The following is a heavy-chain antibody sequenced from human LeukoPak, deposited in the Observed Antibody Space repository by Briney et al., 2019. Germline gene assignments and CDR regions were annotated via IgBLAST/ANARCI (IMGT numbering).Heavy chain of an antibody. CDR1: GLTFSSYA. D-gene: IGHD6-13*01. V-gene: IGHV3-23*01. J-gene: IGHJ4*02. Sequence: GGSLRLSCAASGLTFSSYAMSWVRQAPGKGLESFSGISGSGGSTYYADSVKGRFTISRDNSKNTLYLQMNSLRAEDTAVYYCAKGQQLVRGGVDYWGQGTLVTVSS. CDR2: ISGSGGST. CDR3: AKGQQLVRGGVDY.